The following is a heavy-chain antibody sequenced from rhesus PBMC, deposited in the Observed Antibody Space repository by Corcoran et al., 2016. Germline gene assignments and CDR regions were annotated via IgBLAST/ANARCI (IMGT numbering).Heavy chain of an antibody. CDR2: IYGSGGGT. J-gene: IGHJ4*01. V-gene: IGHV4-106*01. Sequence: QVQLQESGPGLVKPSETLSLTCAVSGGSISDVYNWCWIRQPPGKGLEWIGYIYGSGGGTNYNPSLKNRVTISIDTSKNQFSLKLSSVTAADTAVYYCAREEAALSYWGQGVLVTVSS. CDR3: AREEAALSY. D-gene: IGHD4-29*01. CDR1: GGSISDVYN.